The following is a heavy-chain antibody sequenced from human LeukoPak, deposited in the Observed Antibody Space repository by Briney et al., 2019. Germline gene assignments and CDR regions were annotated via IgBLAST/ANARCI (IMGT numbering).Heavy chain of an antibody. J-gene: IGHJ4*02. Sequence: GASVKVSCKASGYTFTGYYMHWVRQAPGQGLEWMGWINPNSGGTNYAQKFQGRVTMTRDTSISTAYMELSRMRSDDTAVYYCARDRGYGDYVGYFDYWGQGTLVTVSS. CDR3: ARDRGYGDYVGYFDY. V-gene: IGHV1-2*02. D-gene: IGHD4-17*01. CDR1: GYTFTGYY. CDR2: INPNSGGT.